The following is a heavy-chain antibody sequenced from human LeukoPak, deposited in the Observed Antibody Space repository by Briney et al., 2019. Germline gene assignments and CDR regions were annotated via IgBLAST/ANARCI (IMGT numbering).Heavy chain of an antibody. V-gene: IGHV1-2*06. Sequence: ASVKVSCKASGYTFTGYYMHWVRQAPGQGLEWMGRINPNSGGTNYAQKFQGRVTMTRDTSISTAYMELSRLRSDDTAVYYGARGEAAAGTLFDYWGQGTLVTVSS. D-gene: IGHD6-13*01. CDR3: ARGEAAAGTLFDY. J-gene: IGHJ4*02. CDR1: GYTFTGYY. CDR2: INPNSGGT.